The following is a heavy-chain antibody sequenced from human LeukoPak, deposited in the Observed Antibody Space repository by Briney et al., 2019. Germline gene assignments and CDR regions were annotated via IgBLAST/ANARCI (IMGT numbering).Heavy chain of an antibody. Sequence: ASVKVSCKASGYTFTGYYMHWVRQAPGQGLEWMGWINPNSGGTNYAQKFQGRVTMTRDTSISTAYMELSRLRSDDTAVYYRARETEYYYDSSGYYPHAFDIWGQGTMVTVSS. CDR2: INPNSGGT. D-gene: IGHD3-22*01. CDR1: GYTFTGYY. V-gene: IGHV1-2*02. J-gene: IGHJ3*02. CDR3: ARETEYYYDSSGYYPHAFDI.